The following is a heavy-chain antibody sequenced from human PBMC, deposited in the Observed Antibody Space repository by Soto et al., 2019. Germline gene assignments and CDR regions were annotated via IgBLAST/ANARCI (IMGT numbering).Heavy chain of an antibody. CDR2: IYYLGNT. Sequence: QVQLQESGPGLVKPSETLSLTCTVSGGSVSSGDYYWSWIRQPPGKGLEWIGHIYYLGNTNYNPSLKSRVTVSLDTSKNLFSLRLTSVTAADTAVYYCARIPVDTAMIYWLDPWGQGTLVTVSS. V-gene: IGHV4-61*08. CDR1: GGSVSSGDYY. CDR3: ARIPVDTAMIYWLDP. D-gene: IGHD5-18*01. J-gene: IGHJ5*02.